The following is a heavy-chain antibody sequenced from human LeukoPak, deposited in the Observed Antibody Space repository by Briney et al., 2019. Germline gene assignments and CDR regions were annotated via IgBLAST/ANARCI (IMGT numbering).Heavy chain of an antibody. J-gene: IGHJ4*02. Sequence: GESLKISCKGSGYGFTSYWIGWVRQMPGKGLEWMGIIYPGDSDTRYSPSFQGQVTISADKSISTAYLQWSSLKASDTAMYFCARLTTMIVVVPGDCDYCGQGSQVTVS. D-gene: IGHD3-22*01. V-gene: IGHV5-51*01. CDR2: IYPGDSDT. CDR1: GYGFTSYW. CDR3: ARLTTMIVVVPGDCDY.